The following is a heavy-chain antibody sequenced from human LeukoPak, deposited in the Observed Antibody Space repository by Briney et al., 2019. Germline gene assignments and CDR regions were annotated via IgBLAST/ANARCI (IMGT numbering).Heavy chain of an antibody. CDR3: ARILDRDV. J-gene: IGHJ3*01. D-gene: IGHD3-22*01. CDR2: IHAIGST. V-gene: IGHV4-4*07. CDR1: VGPMSDSY. Sequence: SETLSLTCTVSVGPMSDSYWHWIPHSAATGMERIARIHAIGSTNYNPSLKRPVIMSLDTSKKQFSLSLSAVTAADTATYYCARILDRDVWGQGTLVTVSP.